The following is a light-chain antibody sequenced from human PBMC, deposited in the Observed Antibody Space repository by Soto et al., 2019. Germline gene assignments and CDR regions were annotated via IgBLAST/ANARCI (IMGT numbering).Light chain of an antibody. Sequence: DIQMTQSPSSLSASVGDRDTITCRASQDISNYLAWYQQKPGKVPKLLIYAASTLQSGVPSRFSGSGSGTDFTLTISSLQPEDVATYYCQKYNSAPRTFGQGTKVEIK. CDR3: QKYNSAPRT. CDR2: AAS. CDR1: QDISNY. J-gene: IGKJ1*01. V-gene: IGKV1-27*01.